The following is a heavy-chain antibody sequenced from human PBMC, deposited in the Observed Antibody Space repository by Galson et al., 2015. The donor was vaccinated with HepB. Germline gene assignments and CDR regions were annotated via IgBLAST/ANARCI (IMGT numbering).Heavy chain of an antibody. D-gene: IGHD2-15*01. CDR1: GYTFTSYA. CDR2: IRPGNGDT. Sequence: SVKVSCKASGYTFTSYAMHWVRRAPGQIFEWMGWIRPGNGDTKYSEKFQGRVIMTRDTSARTAYMELSSLRSEDTAVYYCVKDPDCSGGSCHFGPWGHGTLVTVSS. J-gene: IGHJ5*02. V-gene: IGHV1-3*01. CDR3: VKDPDCSGGSCHFGP.